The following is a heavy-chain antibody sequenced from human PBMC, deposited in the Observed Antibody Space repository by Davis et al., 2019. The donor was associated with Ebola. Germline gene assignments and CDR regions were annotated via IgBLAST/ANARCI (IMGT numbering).Heavy chain of an antibody. CDR3: ASEGRGGYNYYAFDI. Sequence: ASVKVSCKASGYTFTGYYMHWVRQAPGQGLEWMGWINPNSGGTNYAQKFQGWVTMTRDTSTSTVYMELSSLRSEDTAVYYCASEGRGGYNYYAFDIWGQGTMVTVSS. J-gene: IGHJ3*02. CDR1: GYTFTGYY. D-gene: IGHD5-24*01. CDR2: INPNSGGT. V-gene: IGHV1-2*04.